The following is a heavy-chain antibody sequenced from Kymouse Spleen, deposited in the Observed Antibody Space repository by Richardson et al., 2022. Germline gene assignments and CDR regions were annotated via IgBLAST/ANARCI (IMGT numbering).Heavy chain of an antibody. Sequence: QVQLVESGGGVVQPGRSLRLSCAASGFTFSSYGMHWVRQAPGKGLEWVAVISYDGSNKYYADSVKGRFTISRDNSKNTLYLQMNSLRAEDTAVYYCAKDNVVRGLLGPGNPGHRLL. CDR1: GFTFSSYG. CDR3: AKDNVVRGL. D-gene: IGHD3-10*01. J-gene: IGHJ4*02. V-gene: IGHV3-30*18. CDR2: ISYDGSNK.